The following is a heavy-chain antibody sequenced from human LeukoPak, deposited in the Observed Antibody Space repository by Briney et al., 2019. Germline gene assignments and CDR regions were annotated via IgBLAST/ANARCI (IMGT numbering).Heavy chain of an antibody. Sequence: GASVKVSCKASGYTFTSYDINWVRQATGQGLEWMGWMNPNSGNTGYAQKFQGRVTMTRNTSISTAYMELSSLRSEDTAAYYCARGGYYYGSSGYYARYYYYYMDVWGKGTTVTVSS. D-gene: IGHD3-22*01. CDR2: MNPNSGNT. J-gene: IGHJ6*03. CDR3: ARGGYYYGSSGYYARYYYYYMDV. V-gene: IGHV1-8*01. CDR1: GYTFTSYD.